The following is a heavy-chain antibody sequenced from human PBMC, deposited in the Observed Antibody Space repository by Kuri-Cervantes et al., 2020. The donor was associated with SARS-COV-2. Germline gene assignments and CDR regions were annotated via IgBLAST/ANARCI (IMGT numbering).Heavy chain of an antibody. CDR2: ISYDGNTT. V-gene: IGHV3-30-3*01. CDR3: ARDRVGVHDC. D-gene: IGHD2-21*01. Sequence: GGSLRLSCAASGFTLSSYAINWVRQAPGKGLEWVAFISYDGNTTYYADSVKGRFTISIDNSRNSLFLQMNSLRTEDTAIYYCARDRVGVHDCWGQGTLVTVSS. CDR1: GFTLSSYA. J-gene: IGHJ4*02.